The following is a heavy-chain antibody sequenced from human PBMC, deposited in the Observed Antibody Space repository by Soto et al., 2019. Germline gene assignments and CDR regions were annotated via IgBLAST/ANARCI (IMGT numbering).Heavy chain of an antibody. CDR3: ARGYDILTGPLDY. D-gene: IGHD3-9*01. J-gene: IGHJ4*02. Sequence: ETLSLTCTVSGGSITSSSFYWGWIRQPPGKGLEWIGTIYYSGSTYYNPSLKSRVTVSVDTSKSQFSLNLNSVTAADTAVYYCARGYDILTGPLDYWGPGTLVTVSS. CDR2: IYYSGST. CDR1: GGSITSSSFY. V-gene: IGHV4-39*01.